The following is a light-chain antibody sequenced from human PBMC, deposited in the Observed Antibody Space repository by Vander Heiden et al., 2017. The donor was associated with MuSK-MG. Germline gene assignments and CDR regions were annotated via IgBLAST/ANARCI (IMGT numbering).Light chain of an antibody. CDR1: QSISGSY. CDR2: GAS. Sequence: DIVLTPSPATLSLSPGERATLSCRASQSISGSYLAWYQQKPGQAPRVLMYGASSRATGIPDRFSGSGSGTDFTLTITRLEPEDFAVYYCQQYGSSPPITFGQGTRLEI. V-gene: IGKV3-20*01. CDR3: QQYGSSPPIT. J-gene: IGKJ5*01.